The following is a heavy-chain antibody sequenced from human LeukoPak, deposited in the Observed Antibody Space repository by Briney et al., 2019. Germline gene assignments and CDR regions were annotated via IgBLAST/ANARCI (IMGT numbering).Heavy chain of an antibody. V-gene: IGHV4-34*01. CDR3: ARASKRDCPNGVCRDRYFQH. Sequence: SETLSLTCAVYGGSFSIYYWNWIRQPPGKGLEWIGEINDSGSTNYNASLKSRVTISVDTSKNQFSLKRSSVTAADTAVYYCARASKRDCPNGVCRDRYFQHWGQGTLVTVSS. CDR1: GGSFSIYY. J-gene: IGHJ1*01. D-gene: IGHD2-8*01. CDR2: INDSGST.